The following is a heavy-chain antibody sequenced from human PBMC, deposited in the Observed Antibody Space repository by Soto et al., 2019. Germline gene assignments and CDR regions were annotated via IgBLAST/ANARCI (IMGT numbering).Heavy chain of an antibody. CDR3: ARMGYYDSSGCQPY. CDR1: GFTVSSNY. J-gene: IGHJ4*02. Sequence: EVQLVESGGGLVQPGGSLRLSCAASGFTVSSNYMSWVRQAPGKGLEWVSVIYSGGSTYYADSVKGRFTISRHNSKYTLYLQMSSLRAEDTAVDYCARMGYYDSSGCQPYWGQGTLVTVSS. CDR2: IYSGGST. V-gene: IGHV3-53*04. D-gene: IGHD3-22*01.